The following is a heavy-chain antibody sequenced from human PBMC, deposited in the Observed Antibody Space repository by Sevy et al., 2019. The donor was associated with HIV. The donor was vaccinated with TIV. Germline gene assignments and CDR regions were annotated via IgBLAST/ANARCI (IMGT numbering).Heavy chain of an antibody. J-gene: IGHJ4*02. CDR2: FDPEDGKK. CDR3: ASTRDYYDSSGYYFDY. Sequence: ASVKVSCKVSGYTLTELSIHWVRQAPGKGLEWLVTFDPEDGKKIYAQNFQGRVTMTEDTSTDTTYMELSSLRSEDTAVYYCASTRDYYDSSGYYFDYWGQGTLVTVSS. CDR1: GYTLTELS. V-gene: IGHV1-24*01. D-gene: IGHD3-22*01.